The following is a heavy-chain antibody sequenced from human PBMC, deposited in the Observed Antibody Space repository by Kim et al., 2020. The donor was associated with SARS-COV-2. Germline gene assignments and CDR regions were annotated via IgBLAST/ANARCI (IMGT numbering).Heavy chain of an antibody. D-gene: IGHD3-10*01. Sequence: GGSLRLSCAASGFTFTSNWMTWVRQIPEKGLEWVACINEYGSEKYYVDSVKGRFTISRDNSKKKLFLQMDSLRAEDTAFYYCARGRGVDTWGQGTLVTVSS. CDR1: GFTFTSNW. V-gene: IGHV3-7*04. J-gene: IGHJ5*02. CDR3: ARGRGVDT. CDR2: INEYGSEK.